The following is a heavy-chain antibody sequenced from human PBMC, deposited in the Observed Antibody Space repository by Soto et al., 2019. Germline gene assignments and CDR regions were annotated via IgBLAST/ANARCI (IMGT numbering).Heavy chain of an antibody. CDR3: ASRGSSSFYDFDF. V-gene: IGHV5-10-1*01. J-gene: IGHJ4*02. D-gene: IGHD6-6*01. CDR1: GYSFTAYW. CDR2: IDPSDSYV. Sequence: GESLKISCQASGYSFTAYWITWVRQMPGKGLEWMATIDPSDSYVDYSPYFRGHVTLAVDRSITTVYLQWKSLKASDSAMYFCASRGSSSFYDFDFWGQGALVTVSS.